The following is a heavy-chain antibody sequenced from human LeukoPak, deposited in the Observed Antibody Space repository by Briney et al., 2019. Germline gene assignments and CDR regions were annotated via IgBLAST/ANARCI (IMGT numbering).Heavy chain of an antibody. J-gene: IGHJ4*02. CDR3: ARDRNRSYFDY. Sequence: PGGSLRLSCAASGFTFTNFGMHWVRQAPGRGLEWVAIISYDGSKEYYADSVKGRFTISRDNSRNTLNLQMNSLRADDTAVYYCARDRNRSYFDYWGQGTLVTVPS. CDR1: GFTFTNFG. CDR2: ISYDGSKE. V-gene: IGHV3-33*05.